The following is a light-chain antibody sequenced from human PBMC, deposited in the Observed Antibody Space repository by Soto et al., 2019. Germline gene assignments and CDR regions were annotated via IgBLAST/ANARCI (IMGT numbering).Light chain of an antibody. CDR3: SSLTTSFTYV. J-gene: IGLJ1*01. V-gene: IGLV2-14*01. Sequence: QSVLTQPASVSGSPEQSVAISCTGTSSDVGAYNYISWYQQHPGKAPKLLLSEVSNRPSGVSDRFSGSKSGNTASLTISGLQAEDEADYYCSSLTTSFTYVFGTGTKVTVL. CDR1: SSDVGAYNY. CDR2: EVS.